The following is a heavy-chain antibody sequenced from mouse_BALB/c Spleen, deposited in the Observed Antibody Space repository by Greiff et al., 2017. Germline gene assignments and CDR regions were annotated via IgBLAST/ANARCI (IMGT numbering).Heavy chain of an antibody. Sequence: DVKLQESGPGLVKPSQSLSLTCTVTGYSITSDYAWNWIRQFPGNKLEWMGYISYSGSTSYNPSLKSRISITRDTSKNQFFLQLNSVTTEDTATYYCARAYYDYDEGFDYWGQGTTLTVSS. J-gene: IGHJ2*01. CDR3: ARAYYDYDEGFDY. D-gene: IGHD2-4*01. CDR1: GYSITSDYA. CDR2: ISYSGST. V-gene: IGHV3-2*02.